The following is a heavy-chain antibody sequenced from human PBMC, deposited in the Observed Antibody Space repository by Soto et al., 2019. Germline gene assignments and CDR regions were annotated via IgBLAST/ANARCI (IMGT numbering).Heavy chain of an antibody. CDR2: IYYSGST. J-gene: IGHJ5*02. Sequence: TLSLTCTVSGGSISSSSYYWGWIRQPPGKGLEWIGSIYYSGSTYYNPSLKSRVTISVDTSKNQFSLKLSSVTAADTAVYYCASRTGGIAAAGPWFDPWGQGTLVTV. CDR1: GGSISSSSYY. D-gene: IGHD6-13*01. CDR3: ASRTGGIAAAGPWFDP. V-gene: IGHV4-39*01.